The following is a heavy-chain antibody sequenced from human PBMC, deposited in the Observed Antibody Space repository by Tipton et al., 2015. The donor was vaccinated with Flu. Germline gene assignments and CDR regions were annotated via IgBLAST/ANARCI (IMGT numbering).Heavy chain of an antibody. CDR3: AKDWFRQDIVGRAAPFDS. CDR1: GFTFSIYA. Sequence: SLRLSCAASGFTFSIYAMSWVRQAPGKGLEWVSGISATTGNTYFADSVKGRFTISRDNSKNTLYLQMSSLRAEDTAVYYCAKDWFRQDIVGRAAPFDSWGQGIMVTVSS. J-gene: IGHJ4*02. V-gene: IGHV3-23*01. D-gene: IGHD5-12*01. CDR2: ISATTGNT.